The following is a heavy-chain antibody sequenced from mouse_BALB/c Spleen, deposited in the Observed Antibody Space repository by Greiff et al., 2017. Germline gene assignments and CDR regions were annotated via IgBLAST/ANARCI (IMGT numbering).Heavy chain of an antibody. CDR2: INPYNDGT. CDR3: ANKGAFYGNYDWFAY. D-gene: IGHD2-10*01. V-gene: IGHV1-14*01. Sequence: EVQLQQSGPELVKPGASVKMSCKASGYTFTSYVMHWVKQKPGQGLEWIGYINPYNDGTKYNEKFKGKATLTSDKSSSTAYMELSSLTSEDSAVYYCANKGAFYGNYDWFAYWGQGTLVTVSA. CDR1: GYTFTSYV. J-gene: IGHJ3*01.